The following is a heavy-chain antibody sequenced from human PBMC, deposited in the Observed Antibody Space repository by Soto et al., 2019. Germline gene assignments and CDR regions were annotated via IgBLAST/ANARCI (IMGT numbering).Heavy chain of an antibody. Sequence: ASVKVSCKASGYTFTSYDINWVRQATGQGLEWMGWMNPNSGNTGYAQKFQGRVTMTRNTSISTAYMELSSLRSEDTAVYYCARGVTMVRGVHYYYYMDVWGKGTTVTVS. CDR3: ARGVTMVRGVHYYYYMDV. V-gene: IGHV1-8*01. D-gene: IGHD3-10*01. J-gene: IGHJ6*03. CDR2: MNPNSGNT. CDR1: GYTFTSYD.